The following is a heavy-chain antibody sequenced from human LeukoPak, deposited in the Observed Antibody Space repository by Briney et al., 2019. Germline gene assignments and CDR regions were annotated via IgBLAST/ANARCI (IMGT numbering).Heavy chain of an antibody. D-gene: IGHD6-19*01. V-gene: IGHV3-7*01. CDR2: IKKDESEK. CDR3: ARDRGQWLVSNYYYYGIDV. J-gene: IGHJ6*02. CDR1: GFTFSSSW. Sequence: GGTLRLSCAASGFTFSSSWMSWVGQAPGKGLDGVANIKKDESEKYYVDSVKGRFTISRDNAKNSLYLQMNSLRAEDTAVYYCARDRGQWLVSNYYYYGIDVWGQGTTVTVSS.